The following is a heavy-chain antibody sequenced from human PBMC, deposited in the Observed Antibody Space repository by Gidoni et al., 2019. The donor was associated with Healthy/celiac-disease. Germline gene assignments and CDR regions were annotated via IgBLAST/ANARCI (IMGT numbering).Heavy chain of an antibody. Sequence: QVQLQESGPGLVKPSQTLSLTCTVSGGSISSGGYYWSWIRQHPGKGLEWIGYIYYSGSTYYNPSLKSRVTISVDTSKNEFSLKLSSVTAADTAVYYCAREDILVGAFFDYWGQGTLVTVSS. CDR3: AREDILVGAFFDY. V-gene: IGHV4-31*03. J-gene: IGHJ4*02. D-gene: IGHD1-26*01. CDR2: IYYSGST. CDR1: GGSISSGGYY.